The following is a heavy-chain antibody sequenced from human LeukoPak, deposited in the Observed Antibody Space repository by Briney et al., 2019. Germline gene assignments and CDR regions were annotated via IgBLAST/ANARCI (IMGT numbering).Heavy chain of an antibody. V-gene: IGHV1-69*05. Sequence: SVKVSCKASGGTFSSYAISWVRQAPGQGLELMGRIIPIFGTANYAQKFQGRVTITTDESTSTAYMELSSLRSEDTAVYYCARDLYDSSGYPFDYWGQGTLVTVSS. CDR2: IIPIFGTA. CDR1: GGTFSSYA. CDR3: ARDLYDSSGYPFDY. J-gene: IGHJ4*02. D-gene: IGHD3-22*01.